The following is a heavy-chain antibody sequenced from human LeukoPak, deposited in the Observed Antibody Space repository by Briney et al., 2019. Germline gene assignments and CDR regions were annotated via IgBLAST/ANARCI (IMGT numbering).Heavy chain of an antibody. V-gene: IGHV1-2*02. D-gene: IGHD2-15*01. CDR2: INPNSGGT. CDR1: GYTFTGYY. J-gene: IGHJ4*02. CDR3: ARYYCSGGSCYLFDY. Sequence: GASVKVSCKASGYTFTGYYMHWVRQAPGQGLEWMGWINPNSGGTNYAQKFQGRVTMTRDTSISTAYMELSRLRSDDTAVYYCARYYCSGGSCYLFDYWGQGTLVTVSS.